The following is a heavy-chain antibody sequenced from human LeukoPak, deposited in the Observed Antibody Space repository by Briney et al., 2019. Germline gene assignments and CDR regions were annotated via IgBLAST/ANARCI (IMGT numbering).Heavy chain of an antibody. CDR3: ARGPLPARVPAAIPYGMDV. CDR1: GGTFSSYA. V-gene: IGHV1-69*05. J-gene: IGHJ6*02. D-gene: IGHD2-2*01. CDR2: IIPIFGTA. Sequence: SVKVSCKASGGTFSSYAISWVRQAPGQGLEWMGGIIPIFGTANYAQKFQGRVTMTRDTSTSTVYMELSSLRSEDTAVYYCARGPLPARVPAAIPYGMDVWGQGTTVTVSS.